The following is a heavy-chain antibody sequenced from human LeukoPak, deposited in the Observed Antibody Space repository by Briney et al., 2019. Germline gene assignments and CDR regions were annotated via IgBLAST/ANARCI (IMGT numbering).Heavy chain of an antibody. CDR2: IYPGDSDT. D-gene: IGHD4-17*01. CDR1: GYSFTSYW. J-gene: IGHJ4*02. CDR3: ARFSVQNYGVGPDY. Sequence: GESLKISCKGSGYSFTSYWIGWVRQMPGKGLEWMGIIYPGDSDTRYSPSFQGQVTISADKSIGTAYLQWNSLEASDTAIYYCARFSVQNYGVGPDYWGQGTQVTVSS. V-gene: IGHV5-51*01.